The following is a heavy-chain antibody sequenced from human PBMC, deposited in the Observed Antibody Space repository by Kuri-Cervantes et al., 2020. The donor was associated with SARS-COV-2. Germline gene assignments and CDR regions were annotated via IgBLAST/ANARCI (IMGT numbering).Heavy chain of an antibody. CDR1: GFTFSRYS. D-gene: IGHD6-19*01. CDR2: ISSSSRSI. V-gene: IGHV3-21*01. J-gene: IGHJ3*02. Sequence: GESLKISCAASGFTFSRYSMNWVRQAPGKGLEWVSSISSSSRSIYYADSVKGRFTISRDNAKNSLYLQMSSLRADDTAVYYCAKWSSSGWYSDAFDIWGQGTMVTVSS. CDR3: AKWSSSGWYSDAFDI.